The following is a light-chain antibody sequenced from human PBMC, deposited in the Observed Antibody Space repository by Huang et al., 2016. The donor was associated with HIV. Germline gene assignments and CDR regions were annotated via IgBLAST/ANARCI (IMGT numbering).Light chain of an antibody. CDR1: QGISNY. J-gene: IGKJ1*01. CDR3: LQHNTYSWT. Sequence: DIQMTQSPSAMSASVGDRVTITCRASQGISNYLVWFQQKPGKGPKRLIYAASNLQSGVPSRFSGSGSGKEFTLTISSLQPEDFATYYCLQHNTYSWTFGQGTKVEIK. CDR2: AAS. V-gene: IGKV1-17*03.